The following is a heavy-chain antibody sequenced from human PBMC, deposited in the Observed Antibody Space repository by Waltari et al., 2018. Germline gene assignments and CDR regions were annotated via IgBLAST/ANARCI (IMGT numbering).Heavy chain of an antibody. D-gene: IGHD1-26*01. J-gene: IGHJ4*02. Sequence: GPGLVKPSETLSLTCTVSGGSISSHYWSWIRQPPGKGLEWIGYIYYSGSTNYNPSLKSRVTISVDTSKNQFSLKLSSVTAADTAVYYCARVVERELLFDYWGQGTLVTVSS. CDR1: GGSISSHY. V-gene: IGHV4-59*11. CDR3: ARVVERELLFDY. CDR2: IYYSGST.